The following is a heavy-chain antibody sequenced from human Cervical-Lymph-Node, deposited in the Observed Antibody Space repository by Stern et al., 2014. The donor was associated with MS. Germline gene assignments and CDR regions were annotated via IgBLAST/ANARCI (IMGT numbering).Heavy chain of an antibody. V-gene: IGHV1-3*01. CDR2: INGGPGTT. J-gene: IGHJ4*02. Sequence: QVQLVESGAEVKKPGASMTISCKTSGYNFIDHAIHWVRQAPGQRLEWMGVINGGPGTTKYAQKVQGRVSFTRDKAASAAYMDLSSLSPDDTAVYYCARQPDYSDFLDFWGQGTLVTVSS. CDR3: ARQPDYSDFLDF. CDR1: GYNFIDHA. D-gene: IGHD4-11*01.